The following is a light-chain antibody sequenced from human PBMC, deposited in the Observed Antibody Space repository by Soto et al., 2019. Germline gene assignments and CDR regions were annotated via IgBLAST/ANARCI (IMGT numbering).Light chain of an antibody. Sequence: EIVMTQSQATLSVSPWERATLSCRASQSISSPYLAWYQQKPSQAPRLLVYGASSRATGISDRFSGSGSGTDFTLTISRLEPEDFAVYYCQHYVSPPITFGQGTRLEN. V-gene: IGKV3-20*01. CDR2: GAS. CDR3: QHYVSPPIT. J-gene: IGKJ5*01. CDR1: QSISSPY.